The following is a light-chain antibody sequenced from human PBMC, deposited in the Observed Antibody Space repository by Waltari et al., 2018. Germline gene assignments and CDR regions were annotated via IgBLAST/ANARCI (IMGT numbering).Light chain of an antibody. CDR1: PSVLYSSNNKNY. CDR2: WAS. J-gene: IGKJ4*01. CDR3: QQHYSNPLT. V-gene: IGKV4-1*01. Sequence: DIVMTQSPDSLAVSLGERGTINCKSSPSVLYSSNNKNYLTWYQQKPGQPPKLLIYWASTRESGVPDRFSGSGSGTDFTLTITSLQAEDVAVYYCQQHYSNPLTFGGGTKVEIK.